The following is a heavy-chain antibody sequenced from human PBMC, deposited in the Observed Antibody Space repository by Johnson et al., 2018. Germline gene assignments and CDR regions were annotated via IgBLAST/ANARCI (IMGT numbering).Heavy chain of an antibody. CDR2: ISYDGSNK. CDR1: GFTFSSYG. J-gene: IGHJ6*02. Sequence: QVQLVQSGGGVVQPGRSLRLSCAASGFTFSSYGMHWVRQAPGKGLEWVAVISYDGSNKYYADSVKGRFTISRDNSKNTLYLQMNSLRAEDTAVYYCASLFTMVRGPNHYYYYGMDVWGQGTTVTGSS. CDR3: ASLFTMVRGPNHYYYYGMDV. V-gene: IGHV3-30*03. D-gene: IGHD3-10*01.